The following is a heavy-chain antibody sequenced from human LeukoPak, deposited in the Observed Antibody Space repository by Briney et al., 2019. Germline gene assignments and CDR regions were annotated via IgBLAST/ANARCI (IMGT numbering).Heavy chain of an antibody. J-gene: IGHJ4*02. CDR3: ARGSGSYFNY. D-gene: IGHD3-10*01. CDR1: GFTFSNYW. Sequence: PGGSLRLSCAASGFTFSNYWMSWVRQAPGKGLEWVANIKQDGSEKYYVDSVKGRFTISRDNAKNSLYLQMNSLRAEDTAVYYCARGSGSYFNYWGQGTLVTVSS. CDR2: IKQDGSEK. V-gene: IGHV3-7*05.